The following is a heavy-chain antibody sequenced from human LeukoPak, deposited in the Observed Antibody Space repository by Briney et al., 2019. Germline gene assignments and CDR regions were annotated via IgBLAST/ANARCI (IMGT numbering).Heavy chain of an antibody. V-gene: IGHV3-23*01. CDR1: GFTFSTFA. CDR3: SRNPTAYNWFDP. Sequence: GGSLRLSCAASGFTFSTFAMIWVRQPPGKGLEWVSSIFPSGGEIHYADSVKGRFTISRDNSKNTLSLHMNSLRAEDTAVYFCSRNPTAYNWFDPWGQGTLVTVSS. D-gene: IGHD1-14*01. J-gene: IGHJ5*02. CDR2: IFPSGGEI.